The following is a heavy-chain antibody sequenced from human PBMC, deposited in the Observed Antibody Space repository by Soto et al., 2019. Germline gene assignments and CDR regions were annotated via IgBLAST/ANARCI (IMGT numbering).Heavy chain of an antibody. CDR3: AKDFYDSGGPLDY. V-gene: IGHV3-30*18. Sequence: QVQLVESGGGVVQPGRSLRLSCAASGFTFSSYGMHWVRQAPGKGLEWVAVISYDGSNKYYAHSVKGRFTNSRDNSKNALYLEMKSVRAEATGVYYCAKDFYDSGGPLDYWGQGTLVTVSS. CDR1: GFTFSSYG. CDR2: ISYDGSNK. D-gene: IGHD3-22*01. J-gene: IGHJ4*02.